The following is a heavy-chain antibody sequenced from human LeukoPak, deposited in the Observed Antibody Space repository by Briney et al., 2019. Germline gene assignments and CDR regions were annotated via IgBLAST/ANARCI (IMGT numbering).Heavy chain of an antibody. D-gene: IGHD3-3*01. V-gene: IGHV4-59*01. CDR3: ARRQAPEKYYDFWRGYSDAFDI. Sequence: SETRSLTCTVSGGSISSYYWSWIRQPPGKGLEWIGYIYYSGSTNYNPSLKSRVTISVDTSKNQFSLKLSSVTAADTAVYYCARRQAPEKYYDFWRGYSDAFDIWGQGTMVTVSS. J-gene: IGHJ3*02. CDR2: IYYSGST. CDR1: GGSISSYY.